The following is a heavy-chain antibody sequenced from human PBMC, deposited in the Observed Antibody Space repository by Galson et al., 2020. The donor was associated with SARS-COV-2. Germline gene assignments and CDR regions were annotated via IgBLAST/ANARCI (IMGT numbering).Heavy chain of an antibody. D-gene: IGHD3-10*01. V-gene: IGHV3-11*01. Sequence: GGSLRLSCAASGFTFSYSYMGWIRQAPGKGLECISYISDHGSTTYYADSVRGRFTISRDNTKNLLYLEMTSLRAEDTAVYYCARDAPSGPFDYWGQGTLVTVSS. CDR1: GFTFSYSY. CDR2: ISDHGSTT. CDR3: ARDAPSGPFDY. J-gene: IGHJ4*02.